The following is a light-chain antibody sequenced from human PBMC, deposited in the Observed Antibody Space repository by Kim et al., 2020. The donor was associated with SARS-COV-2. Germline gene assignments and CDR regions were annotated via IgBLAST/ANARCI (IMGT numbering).Light chain of an antibody. CDR2: EVS. J-gene: IGKJ2*03. CDR1: QSLLDTDAKTF. V-gene: IGKV2D-29*01. Sequence: QPASISCESSQSLLDTDAKTFLSLYLQKPGQPPQLLIYEVSNRFSGVPERFSGSGSGTDFTLKISRVEAEDVGVYFCMQSLHLPYSFGQGTKLEI. CDR3: MQSLHLPYS.